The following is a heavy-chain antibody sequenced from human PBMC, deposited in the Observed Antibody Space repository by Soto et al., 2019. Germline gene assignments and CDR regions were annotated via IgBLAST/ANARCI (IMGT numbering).Heavy chain of an antibody. CDR1: GFTFSSYE. J-gene: IGHJ6*02. V-gene: IGHV3-48*03. CDR2: ISSSGSTI. Sequence: GGSLRLSCAASGFTFSSYEMNWVRQAPGKGLEWVSYISSSGSTIYYADSVKGRFTISRDNAKNSLYLQMNSLRAEDTAVYYWARDGIAAAGDYYYGMDVWGQGTTVTVSS. CDR3: ARDGIAAAGDYYYGMDV. D-gene: IGHD6-13*01.